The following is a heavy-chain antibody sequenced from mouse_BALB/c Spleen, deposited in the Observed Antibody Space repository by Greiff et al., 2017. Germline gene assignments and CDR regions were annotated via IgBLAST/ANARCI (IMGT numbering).Heavy chain of an antibody. CDR1: GFTFSSYA. CDR2: ISSGGSYT. Sequence: EVKLMESGGGLVKPGGSLKLSCAASGFTFSSYAMSWVRQSPEKRLEWVAEISSGGSYTYYPDTVTGRFTISRDNARNILYLQMSSLRSEDTAMYYCARTSLLRLQGYFDVWGAGTTVTVSS. D-gene: IGHD1-2*01. J-gene: IGHJ1*01. V-gene: IGHV5-9-4*01. CDR3: ARTSLLRLQGYFDV.